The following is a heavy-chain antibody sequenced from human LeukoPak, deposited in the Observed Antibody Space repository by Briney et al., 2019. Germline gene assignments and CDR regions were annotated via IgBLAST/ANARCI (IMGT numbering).Heavy chain of an antibody. CDR3: ARDRGLTGTRFDYYYGMDV. CDR2: INPSGGST. J-gene: IGHJ6*02. D-gene: IGHD1-20*01. V-gene: IGHV1-46*01. CDR1: GYTFTGYY. Sequence: GASVKVSCKASGYTFTGYYMHWVRQAPGQGLEWMGWINPSGGSTSYAQKFQGRVTMTRDTSTSTVYMELSSLRSEDTAVYYCARDRGLTGTRFDYYYGMDVWGQGTTVTVSS.